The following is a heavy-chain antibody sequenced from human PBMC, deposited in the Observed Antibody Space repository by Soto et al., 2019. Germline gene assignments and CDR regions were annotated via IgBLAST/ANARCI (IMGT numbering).Heavy chain of an antibody. CDR1: GYTLTDLS. CDR2: FDPEDGET. Sequence: GASVKVSCKVSGYTLTDLSMHWVRQAPGKGLEWMGGFDPEDGETIYAQKFQGRVTMTEDTSTDTAYMELSSLRSEDTAVYYCATNRPDPYCSGGSCYISGFDYWGQGTLVTVSS. CDR3: ATNRPDPYCSGGSCYISGFDY. V-gene: IGHV1-24*01. J-gene: IGHJ4*02. D-gene: IGHD2-15*01.